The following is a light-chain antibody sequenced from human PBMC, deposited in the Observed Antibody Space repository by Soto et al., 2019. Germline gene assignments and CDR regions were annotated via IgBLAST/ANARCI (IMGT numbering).Light chain of an antibody. CDR2: GAS. J-gene: IGKJ3*01. CDR1: QSISTN. V-gene: IGKV3-15*01. Sequence: EIVMTQSPATLSVSPGESATLSCWASQSISTNLAWYQQKPGQAPRLLISGASTRATGIPARFSGSGSGTEFTLTISSLQSEYFAVYYCQQYNTWPPRFGPGTKIHI. CDR3: QQYNTWPPR.